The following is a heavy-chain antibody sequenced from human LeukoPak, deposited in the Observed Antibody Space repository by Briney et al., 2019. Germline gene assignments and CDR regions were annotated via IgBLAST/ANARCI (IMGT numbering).Heavy chain of an antibody. Sequence: GSSVKVSCKASGGTFSSYAISWVRQAPGQGLEWMGGIIPIFGTANYAQKFQGRVTITADESTSTVYMELCGLRSEDTAVYYCARNSYGDNYYMDVWGKGTTVTVSS. D-gene: IGHD5-18*01. CDR2: IIPIFGTA. CDR1: GGTFSSYA. V-gene: IGHV1-69*01. J-gene: IGHJ6*03. CDR3: ARNSYGDNYYMDV.